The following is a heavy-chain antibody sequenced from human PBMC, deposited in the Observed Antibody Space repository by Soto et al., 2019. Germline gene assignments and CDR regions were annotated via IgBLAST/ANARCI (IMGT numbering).Heavy chain of an antibody. Sequence: EVQLLESGGGLVQPGGSLRLSCAASGFTFSSYAMSWVRQAPGKGLEWVSAISGSGGSTYYADSVKGRFTISRDNSKNTLYRQMNSMRAEDTAVNYCEKGATFGGVIVDWDYFDYWGQGTLVTVSS. CDR2: ISGSGGST. CDR3: EKGATFGGVIVDWDYFDY. J-gene: IGHJ4*02. V-gene: IGHV3-23*01. CDR1: GFTFSSYA. D-gene: IGHD3-16*02.